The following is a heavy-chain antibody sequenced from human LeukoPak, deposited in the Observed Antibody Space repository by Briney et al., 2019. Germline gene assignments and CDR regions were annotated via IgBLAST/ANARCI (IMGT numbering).Heavy chain of an antibody. CDR2: IWYDGSNK. V-gene: IGHV3-33*01. J-gene: IGHJ6*02. CDR1: GFTFSSYG. Sequence: PGRSLRLSCAASGFTFSSYGMHWVRQAPGKGLEWVAVIWYDGSNKYYADSVKGRFTISRDNSKNTLHLQMNSLRAEDTAVYYCAREEIGSGWPYYYYYYGTDVWGQGTTVTVSS. D-gene: IGHD6-19*01. CDR3: AREEIGSGWPYYYYYYGTDV.